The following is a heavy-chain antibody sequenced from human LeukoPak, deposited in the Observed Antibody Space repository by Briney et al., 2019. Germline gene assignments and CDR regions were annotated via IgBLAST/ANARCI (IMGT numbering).Heavy chain of an antibody. J-gene: IGHJ3*02. D-gene: IGHD2-8*01. CDR2: ISSSSSYI. V-gene: IGHV3-21*01. CDR3: ARGVGNGAFDI. CDR1: GFAFSSYS. Sequence: PGGSLRLSCAASGFAFSSYSMNWVRQAPGKGLEWVSSISSSSSYIYYADSVKGRFTISRDNAKNSLYLQMNSLRAEDTAVCYCARGVGNGAFDIWGQGTMVTVSS.